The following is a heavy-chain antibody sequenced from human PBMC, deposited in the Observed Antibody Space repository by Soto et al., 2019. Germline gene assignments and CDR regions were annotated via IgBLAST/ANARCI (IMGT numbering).Heavy chain of an antibody. CDR2: ISYDGSNK. V-gene: IGHV3-30-3*01. J-gene: IGHJ4*02. D-gene: IGHD3-22*01. CDR3: ARETYSFDSSGYYGLFEY. CDR1: GFTFSSFA. Sequence: QVQLVESGGGVVQPGRSLRLSCAASGFTFSSFAMHWVRQAPGKRLEWVSVISYDGSNKYYADSVKGRFTISRDNSKNTLYLQMNNLRAEDTAVYYCARETYSFDSSGYYGLFEYWGQGTLVTVST.